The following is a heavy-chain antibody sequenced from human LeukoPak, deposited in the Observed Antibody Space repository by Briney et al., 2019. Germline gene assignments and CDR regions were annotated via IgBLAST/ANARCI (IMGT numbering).Heavy chain of an antibody. CDR2: IYSGGST. CDR1: GFTVSSNY. V-gene: IGHV3-53*01. Sequence: GGSLRLSCAASGFTVSSNYMSWVRQAPGKGLEWVSVIYSGGSTYYADSVKGRFTISRDNARNSLYLQISSLRAEDTAVYYCAREVVATASAFDCWGQGTLVTVSS. D-gene: IGHD2-21*01. CDR3: AREVVATASAFDC. J-gene: IGHJ4*02.